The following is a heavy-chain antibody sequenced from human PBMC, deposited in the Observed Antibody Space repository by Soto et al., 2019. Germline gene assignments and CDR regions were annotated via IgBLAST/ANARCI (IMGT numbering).Heavy chain of an antibody. CDR2: IIPIFGTT. D-gene: IGHD1-26*01. CDR1: GGTFSSYA. CDR3: ARDHKEVVRATIFLGAFDI. Sequence: SVKVSCKASGGTFSSYAISWVRQAPGQGLEWMGGIIPIFGTTNYAQKFQGRVTITADESTSTAYMELSSLRSEDTAVYYCARDHKEVVRATIFLGAFDIWGQGTMVTVSS. V-gene: IGHV1-69*13. J-gene: IGHJ3*02.